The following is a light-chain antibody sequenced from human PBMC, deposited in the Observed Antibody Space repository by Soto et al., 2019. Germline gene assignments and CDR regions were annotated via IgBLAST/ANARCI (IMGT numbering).Light chain of an antibody. CDR2: DAS. J-gene: IGKJ4*01. V-gene: IGKV3-11*01. Sequence: EIVLTQSPATLSLSPGERATLSCRASQSVSNYLAWLQQKPGQAPRLLIYDASTTATGIPARFSGSGSGTDFITIISSIEPEDFVVYYCQQRSSWPLLTFGGGTKVEI. CDR3: QQRSSWPLLT. CDR1: QSVSNY.